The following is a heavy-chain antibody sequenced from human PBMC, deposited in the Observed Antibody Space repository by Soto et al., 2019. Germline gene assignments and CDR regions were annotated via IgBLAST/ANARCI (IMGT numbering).Heavy chain of an antibody. CDR2: ISGSGDST. CDR3: AKALYGGFTY. Sequence: EVRLLESGGGLVQPGGSLRLSFAASGFTFSVYAMSWVRQAPGKGLEWVSGISGSGDSTHYADSVKGRFTVSRDNSKSMLYLQTNSLRADDTAIYYCAKALYGGFTYWGQGTLVTVSS. CDR1: GFTFSVYA. J-gene: IGHJ4*02. D-gene: IGHD3-10*01. V-gene: IGHV3-23*01.